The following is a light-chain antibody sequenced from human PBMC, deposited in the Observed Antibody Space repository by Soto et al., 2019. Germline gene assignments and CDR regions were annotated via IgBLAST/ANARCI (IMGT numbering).Light chain of an antibody. J-gene: IGLJ1*01. V-gene: IGLV2-14*01. Sequence: QSAVTQPASVSGSPGQSITISCTGTSSDVGGYSYVSWYQQHPGKAPKLMIFEVSYRPSGVSNRFSGFKSGNTASLTISGLQAEDEADYYCSSFTRTSNHYFFGSGTKVTVL. CDR3: SSFTRTSNHYF. CDR2: EVS. CDR1: SSDVGGYSY.